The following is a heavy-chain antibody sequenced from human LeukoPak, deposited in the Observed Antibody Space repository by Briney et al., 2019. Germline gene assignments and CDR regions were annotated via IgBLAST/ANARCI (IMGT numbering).Heavy chain of an antibody. V-gene: IGHV1-18*01. CDR2: ISAYNGNT. CDR3: ARDRGDYGDYGYYFDY. CDR1: GYTFTSYG. D-gene: IGHD4-17*01. Sequence: ASVKVSCKASGYTFTSYGISWVRQAPGQGLEGMGWISAYNGNTNYAQKLQGRVTMTTDTSTSTAYMELRSLRSDDTAVYYCARDRGDYGDYGYYFDYWGQGTLVTVSS. J-gene: IGHJ4*02.